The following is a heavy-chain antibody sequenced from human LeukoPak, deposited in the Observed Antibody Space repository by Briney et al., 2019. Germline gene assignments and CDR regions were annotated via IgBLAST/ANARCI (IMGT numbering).Heavy chain of an antibody. J-gene: IGHJ6*03. CDR3: AKDGPRRIPYYMDV. V-gene: IGHV3-7*01. CDR2: INQDGREK. CDR1: GFTLSNAW. Sequence: GGSLRLSCAASGFTLSNAWMSWVRQAPGKGLEWVAIINQDGREKHYVDSVKGRFTISRDNSKNTLYLQMNSLRAADTAVYYCAKDGPRRIPYYMDVWGKGTTVTVSS.